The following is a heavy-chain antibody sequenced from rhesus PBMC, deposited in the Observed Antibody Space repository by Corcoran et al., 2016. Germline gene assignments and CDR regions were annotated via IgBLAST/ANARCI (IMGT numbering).Heavy chain of an antibody. D-gene: IGHD3-3*01. CDR1: GGSIVGQS. V-gene: IGHV4-80*01. Sequence: QVQLQESGPGLVNASETLTLTCAASGGSIVGQSRRWLCTLPGQGLEWIGQINGNSGTTDYKPSLKSRVTISKDASKNQFALKLSSVTAADTAVYYCAKHTGFSFDYWGQGVPVTVSS. J-gene: IGHJ4*01. CDR2: INGNSGTT. CDR3: AKHTGFSFDY.